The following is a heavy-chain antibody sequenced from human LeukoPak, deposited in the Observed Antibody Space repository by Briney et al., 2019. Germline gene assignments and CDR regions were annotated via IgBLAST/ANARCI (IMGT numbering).Heavy chain of an antibody. Sequence: GRSLRPSCAASGFTFSSYGMHWVRQAPGKGLEWVAVISYDGSNKYYADSVKGRFTISRDNSKNTLYLQMNSLRAEDTAVYYCAKDRLRWFGELLFDDYWGQGTLVTVSS. D-gene: IGHD3-10*01. CDR1: GFTFSSYG. CDR2: ISYDGSNK. J-gene: IGHJ4*02. V-gene: IGHV3-30*18. CDR3: AKDRLRWFGELLFDDY.